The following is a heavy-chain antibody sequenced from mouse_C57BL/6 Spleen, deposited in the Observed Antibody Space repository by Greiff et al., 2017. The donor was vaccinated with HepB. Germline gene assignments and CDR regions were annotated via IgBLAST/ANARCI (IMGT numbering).Heavy chain of an antibody. Sequence: QVQLQQPGAELVKPGASVKLSCKASGYTFTSYWMHWVKQRPGQGLEWIGMIHPNSGSTNYNEKFKSKATLTVDKSSSTAYMQLSSLTSEDSAVYYCARRRGGITTGVDYWGQGTTLTVSS. D-gene: IGHD1-1*01. CDR3: ARRRGGITTGVDY. V-gene: IGHV1-64*01. CDR2: IHPNSGST. CDR1: GYTFTSYW. J-gene: IGHJ2*01.